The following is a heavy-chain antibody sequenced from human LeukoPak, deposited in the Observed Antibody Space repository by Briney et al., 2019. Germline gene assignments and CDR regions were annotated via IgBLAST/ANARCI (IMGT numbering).Heavy chain of an antibody. CDR1: GFTFSRYW. CDR3: ARVGGYTDSDFDY. V-gene: IGHV3-74*01. Sequence: PGGSLRLSCAASGFTFSRYWMHWVRQAPGKGLVWVSRIKSDGSSTHYADSVKGRFTISRDNAKNTLYLQMNSLRAEDTAVYYCARVGGYTDSDFDYWGQGTLVTVSS. CDR2: IKSDGSST. J-gene: IGHJ4*02. D-gene: IGHD6-13*01.